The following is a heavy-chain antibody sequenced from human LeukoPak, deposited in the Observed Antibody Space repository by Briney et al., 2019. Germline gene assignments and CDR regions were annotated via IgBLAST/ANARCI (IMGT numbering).Heavy chain of an antibody. CDR1: GGSISSYF. V-gene: IGHV4-4*07. Sequence: PSETLSLTCAVSGGSISSYFWTWIRQPAGKGLEWIGRISTSGSTNYNPSLKSRVSMSLDTSKNQLSLKLSSVTAADTAVYYCARTPRLERLFDYWGQGTLVTVSS. CDR2: ISTSGST. D-gene: IGHD1-1*01. J-gene: IGHJ4*02. CDR3: ARTPRLERLFDY.